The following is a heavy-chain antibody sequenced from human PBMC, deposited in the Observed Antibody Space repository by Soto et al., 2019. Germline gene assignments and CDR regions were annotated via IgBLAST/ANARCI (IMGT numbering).Heavy chain of an antibody. CDR3: ARDLLTTVTHRDFDY. D-gene: IGHD4-17*01. J-gene: IGHJ4*02. CDR1: GYSFTTHG. V-gene: IGHV1-18*01. CDR2: VSAYNGYT. Sequence: QVQMVQSASEVKEPGASVKVSCKTSGYSFTTHGISWVRQAPGQGLEWMGWVSAYNGYTNYAPGLHDRVTMTTDTSARTAYMELRSLTSDDTAVYYCARDLLTTVTHRDFDYWGQGTLVTVSS.